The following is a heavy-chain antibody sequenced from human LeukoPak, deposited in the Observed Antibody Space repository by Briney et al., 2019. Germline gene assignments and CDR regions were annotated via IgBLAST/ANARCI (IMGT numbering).Heavy chain of an antibody. V-gene: IGHV4-34*01. CDR2: INHSGST. Sequence: PSETLSLTGAVYGGSFNGYYWSWLRQPPGKGLEGCGEINHSGSTNSNPSLKSRVTISVDTSKNQFSLKLSSVTAADTAVYYCARGRSKNYDFWSGYYTPHYYYYYYMDVWGKGTTVTVSS. CDR3: ARGRSKNYDFWSGYYTPHYYYYYYMDV. J-gene: IGHJ6*03. CDR1: GGSFNGYY. D-gene: IGHD3-3*01.